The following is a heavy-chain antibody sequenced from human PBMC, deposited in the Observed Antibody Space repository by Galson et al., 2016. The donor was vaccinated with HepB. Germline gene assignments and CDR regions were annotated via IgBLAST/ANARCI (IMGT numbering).Heavy chain of an antibody. Sequence: SVKVSGKVSGYTLTELSMHWVRQAPGKGHERMGGSDPEDGETNWAQKFQGRVTMTEDRSTDPAQMEMSSLRSEDKAVYYCATRPVSFDYWGQGTLVTVSS. J-gene: IGHJ4*02. V-gene: IGHV1-24*01. CDR2: SDPEDGET. CDR3: ATRPVSFDY. CDR1: GYTLTELS.